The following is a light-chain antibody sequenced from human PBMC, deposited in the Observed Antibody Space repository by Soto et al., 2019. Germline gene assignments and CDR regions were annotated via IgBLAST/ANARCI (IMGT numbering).Light chain of an antibody. CDR2: DVS. J-gene: IGLJ2*01. V-gene: IGLV2-14*01. CDR3: SSYTGSSTVV. Sequence: QSALTQPASVSGSPGQSIAISCTGSSSDIGDYNYVSWYQQHPGKAPKLMIYDVSNRPSGVSNRFSGSMSGNTASLTISGPQPEDEADYYCSSYTGSSTVVFGGGTKVTVL. CDR1: SSDIGDYNY.